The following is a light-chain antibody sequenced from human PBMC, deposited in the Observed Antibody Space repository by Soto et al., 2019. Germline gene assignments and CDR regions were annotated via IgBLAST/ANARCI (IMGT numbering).Light chain of an antibody. J-gene: IGKJ2*02. CDR1: QRVSSY. CDR3: QQRSNWRGT. V-gene: IGKV3-11*01. CDR2: EAS. Sequence: EIVLTQSPATLSLSPGERATLSCMASQRVSSYLAWYQQRPGQAPRLLIYEASKRATGIPARFSGSGSGTDFTLTISSLEPEDFAVYYCQQRSNWRGTFGQGTKLEIK.